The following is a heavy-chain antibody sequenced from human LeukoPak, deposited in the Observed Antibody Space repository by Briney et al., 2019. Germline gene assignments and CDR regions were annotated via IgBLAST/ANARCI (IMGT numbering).Heavy chain of an antibody. CDR1: GFTFSSYA. CDR2: ISGSGGST. J-gene: IGHJ4*02. D-gene: IGHD3-22*01. CDR3: ARVAGYYDSSGYGSFDY. Sequence: GGSLRLSCAASGFTFSSYAMSWVRQAPGKGLEWVSAISGSGGSTYYADSVKGRFTISRDNAKNSLYLQMNSLRAEDTAVYYCARVAGYYDSSGYGSFDYWGQGTLVTVSS. V-gene: IGHV3-23*01.